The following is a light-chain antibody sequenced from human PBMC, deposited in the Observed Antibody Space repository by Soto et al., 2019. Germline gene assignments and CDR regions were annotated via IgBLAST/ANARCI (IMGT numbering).Light chain of an antibody. CDR1: QSVSGNF. CDR3: QQRSNWPPA. J-gene: IGKJ5*01. V-gene: IGKV3-11*01. Sequence: EIVLTQSPATVSLSPGERANLFCKASQSVSGNFLAWYPEKPGQAPRLLIYDASNRATGIPARFSGSGSGTDFTLTISSLEPEDFAVYYCQQRSNWPPACGQGTRLEIK. CDR2: DAS.